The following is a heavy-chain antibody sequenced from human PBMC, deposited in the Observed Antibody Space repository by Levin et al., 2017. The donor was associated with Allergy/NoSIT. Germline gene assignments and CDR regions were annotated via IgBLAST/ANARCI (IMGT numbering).Heavy chain of an antibody. CDR2: INHSGST. CDR1: GGSFSGYY. CDR3: ARVKEGYFDY. V-gene: IGHV4-34*01. J-gene: IGHJ4*02. Sequence: PSETLSLTCAVYGGSFSGYYWSWIRQPPGKGLEWIGEINHSGSTNYNPSLKSRVTISVDTSKNQFSLKLSSVTAADTAVYYCARVKEGYFDYWGQGTLVTVSS.